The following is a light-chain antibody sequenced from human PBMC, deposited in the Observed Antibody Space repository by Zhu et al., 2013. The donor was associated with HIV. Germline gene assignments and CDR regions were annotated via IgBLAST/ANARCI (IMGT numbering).Light chain of an antibody. CDR3: QQYGRSPPWT. CDR1: HRVSSAY. V-gene: IGKV3-20*01. Sequence: EIVLMQSPGTLSLSPGETATLSCRASHRVSSAYLAWYQQIPGQAPRLLISGTSNRATGIPDRFSGSGSGTDFTLTISRLEPEDFAVYYCQQYGRSPPWTFGQGTKVEIK. CDR2: GTS. J-gene: IGKJ1*01.